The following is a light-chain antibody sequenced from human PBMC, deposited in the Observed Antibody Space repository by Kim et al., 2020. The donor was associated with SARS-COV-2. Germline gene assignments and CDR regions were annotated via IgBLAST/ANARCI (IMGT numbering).Light chain of an antibody. CDR2: AAS. Sequence: DIQMTQSPSSLSASVGDRVTITCRAGQSISRYLNWYQQKQGKAPELLIYAASSLQSGVPSRFSGSGSGTDFTLTISSLQPEDFASYYCQQSYNAPRTFGQGTKVDIK. CDR3: QQSYNAPRT. CDR1: QSISRY. V-gene: IGKV1-39*01. J-gene: IGKJ1*01.